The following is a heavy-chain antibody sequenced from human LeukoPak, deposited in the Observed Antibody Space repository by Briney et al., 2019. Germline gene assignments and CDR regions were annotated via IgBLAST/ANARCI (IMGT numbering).Heavy chain of an antibody. V-gene: IGHV1-46*01. D-gene: IGHD1-26*01. J-gene: IGHJ4*02. CDR3: ARDSGSMDY. Sequence: ASVKVSCKASGYTFISYHMHWVRQAPEQGLEWMGIINPSGGSTSYAQKFQGRVTMTRDTSTSTVYMELSSLRSEDTAVYYCARDSGSMDYWGQGTLVTVSS. CDR2: INPSGGST. CDR1: GYTFISYH.